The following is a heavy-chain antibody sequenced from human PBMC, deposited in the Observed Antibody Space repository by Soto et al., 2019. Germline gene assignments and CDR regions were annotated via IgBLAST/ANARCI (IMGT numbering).Heavy chain of an antibody. D-gene: IGHD5-18*01. CDR2: ISSSSRTI. CDR1: GFTFSSYS. V-gene: IGHV3-48*01. Sequence: GGSLRLSCAGSGFTFSSYSMNWVRQAPGKGLEWVSYISSSSRTISYADSVKGRFTISRDNAKNSLYLKMNSLRAEDTAVYYCARELPQDTAMVWSGPVDYWGQGTLVTVSS. J-gene: IGHJ4*02. CDR3: ARELPQDTAMVWSGPVDY.